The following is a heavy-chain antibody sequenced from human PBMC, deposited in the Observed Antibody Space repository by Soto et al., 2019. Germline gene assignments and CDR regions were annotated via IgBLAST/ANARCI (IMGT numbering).Heavy chain of an antibody. V-gene: IGHV2-5*02. CDR2: IYWDDDK. D-gene: IGHD3-3*01. CDR3: AHCPRNYDFWSGYSCPFDY. J-gene: IGHJ4*02. CDR1: GFSLSTGGVG. Sequence: SGPTLVNPTQTLTLTCTFSGFSLSTGGVGVGWIRQPPGKALEWLALIYWDDDKRYSPSLKSRLTITKDTSKNQVVLTMTNMDPVDTATYYCAHCPRNYDFWSGYSCPFDYWGQGTLVTVSS.